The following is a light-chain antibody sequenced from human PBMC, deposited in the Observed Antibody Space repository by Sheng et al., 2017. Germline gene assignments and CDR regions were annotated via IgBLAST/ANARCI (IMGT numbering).Light chain of an antibody. J-gene: IGKJ4*01. Sequence: EIVLTQSPDTLSLSPGERATLSCRASESVSRTYLAWFQQKPGQAPRLLIYAASFRATGVPDRFSGSGSGTDFTLTISSLEPEDFAVYYCQQRSNWPLTFGGG. V-gene: IGKV3D-20*02. CDR1: ESVSRTY. CDR2: AAS. CDR3: QQRSNWPLT.